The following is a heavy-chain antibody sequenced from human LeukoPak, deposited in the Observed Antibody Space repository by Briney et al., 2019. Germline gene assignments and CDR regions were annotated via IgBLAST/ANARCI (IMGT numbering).Heavy chain of an antibody. Sequence: ASVKVSCKASGYIFTDYAIHWLRQAPGQRPEWMGWMNGGNGNTKYSQKFQGRITLIRDTSAATAYMELSSLRGEDTAVYYCARSAAAGRIVATFDYWGQGTLVTVSS. CDR3: ARSAAAGRIVATFDY. CDR1: GYIFTDYA. CDR2: MNGGNGNT. J-gene: IGHJ4*02. V-gene: IGHV1-3*01. D-gene: IGHD5-12*01.